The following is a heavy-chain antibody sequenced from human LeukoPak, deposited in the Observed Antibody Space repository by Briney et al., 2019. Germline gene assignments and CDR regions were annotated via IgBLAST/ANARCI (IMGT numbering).Heavy chain of an antibody. J-gene: IGHJ6*03. CDR1: GFTFSSYA. CDR2: ISGSGGST. V-gene: IGHV3-23*01. Sequence: PGGSLRLSCAASGFTFSSYAMSWVRQAPGKGLEWVSAISGSGGSTYYADSVKGRFTISRDNSKNTLYLQMNSLRAEDTAVYYCAKDSQVTMIVVVKPYYYYMDVWGKGTTVTVSS. D-gene: IGHD3-22*01. CDR3: AKDSQVTMIVVVKPYYYYMDV.